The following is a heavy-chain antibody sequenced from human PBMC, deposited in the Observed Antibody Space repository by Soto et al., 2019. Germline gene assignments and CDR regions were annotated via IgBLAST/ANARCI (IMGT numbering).Heavy chain of an antibody. CDR3: AKDLRITMIVVVRGGIDY. CDR2: ISGSGGST. Sequence: EMQLLESGGGLVQPGGSLRLSCAASGFTFSSYAMSWVRQAPGKGLEWVSAISGSGGSTYYADSVKGRFTISRDNSKNTLYLQMNSLRAEDTAVYYCAKDLRITMIVVVRGGIDYWGQGTLVTVSS. V-gene: IGHV3-23*01. CDR1: GFTFSSYA. D-gene: IGHD3-22*01. J-gene: IGHJ4*02.